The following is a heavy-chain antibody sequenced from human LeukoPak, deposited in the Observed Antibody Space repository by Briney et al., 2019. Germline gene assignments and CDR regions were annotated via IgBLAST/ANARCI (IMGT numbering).Heavy chain of an antibody. D-gene: IGHD6-13*01. Sequence: ASVEVSCKASGYTFTSYGISWVRQAPGQGLEWMGWISAYNGNTNYAQKLQGRVTMTTDTSTSTAYMELRSLRSDDTAVYYCARDRDALTMGSSLGTGDPSFDYWGQGTLVTVSS. CDR1: GYTFTSYG. CDR2: ISAYNGNT. V-gene: IGHV1-18*01. J-gene: IGHJ4*02. CDR3: ARDRDALTMGSSLGTGDPSFDY.